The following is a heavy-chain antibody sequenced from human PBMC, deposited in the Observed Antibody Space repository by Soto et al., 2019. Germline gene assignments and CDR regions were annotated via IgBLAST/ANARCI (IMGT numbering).Heavy chain of an antibody. V-gene: IGHV3-30-3*01. CDR3: AREMVAPSDNYYGLDV. J-gene: IGHJ6*02. Sequence: QVQLVESGGGVVQPGRSLRLSCAASGFSFSIYAIHWVRQAPGKGLEWVVVTSYDGNNKYYADSVEGRFTISRDNSKNTLNLQMNSLRPEDTAVYFCAREMVAPSDNYYGLDVWGQGTTVTVSS. CDR1: GFSFSIYA. D-gene: IGHD2-15*01. CDR2: TSYDGNNK.